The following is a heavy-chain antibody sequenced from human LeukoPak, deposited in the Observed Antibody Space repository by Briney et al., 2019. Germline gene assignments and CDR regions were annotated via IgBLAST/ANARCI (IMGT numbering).Heavy chain of an antibody. V-gene: IGHV3-11*01. CDR3: AKAANYDILTGYYLDY. J-gene: IGHJ4*02. CDR1: GFTFSDYY. D-gene: IGHD3-9*01. Sequence: PGGSLRLSCAASGFTFSDYYMTWIRQAPGKGLEWVSFINSGGTAFYYADSVKGRFTISRDNAKNSLYLQMNNLRAEDTAIYYCAKAANYDILTGYYLDYWGQGTLVTVSS. CDR2: INSGGTAF.